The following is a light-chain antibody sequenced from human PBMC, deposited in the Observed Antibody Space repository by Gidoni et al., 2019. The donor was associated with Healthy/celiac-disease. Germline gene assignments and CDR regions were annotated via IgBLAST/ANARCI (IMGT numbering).Light chain of an antibody. CDR2: DAS. Sequence: IVLTHSPATLSLSPGERATLSCRASQSVSSYLAWYQQKPGQAPRLLIYDASNRATGIPARFSGSGYGTELNLTISSIEPEDVEVYYCQQRSNWTPVTFGGGTKVEIK. J-gene: IGKJ4*01. CDR3: QQRSNWTPVT. V-gene: IGKV3-11*01. CDR1: QSVSSY.